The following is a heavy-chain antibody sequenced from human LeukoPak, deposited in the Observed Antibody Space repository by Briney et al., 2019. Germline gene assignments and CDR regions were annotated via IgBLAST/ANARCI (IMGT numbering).Heavy chain of an antibody. CDR1: GYTFSDYG. CDR3: AKERRSSSWYFDH. V-gene: IGHV3-30*18. Sequence: GGSLRLSCVASGYTFSDYGMHWVRQAPGKGLHWVAVISYDGGNKHFADSVKGRFPISRDNSGNTLYLEMNSLRAEDTAVYYCAKERRSSSWYFDHWGQGTLVTVSS. CDR2: ISYDGGNK. D-gene: IGHD6-13*01. J-gene: IGHJ4*02.